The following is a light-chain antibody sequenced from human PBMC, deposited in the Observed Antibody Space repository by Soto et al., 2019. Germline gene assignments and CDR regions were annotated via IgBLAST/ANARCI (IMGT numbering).Light chain of an antibody. V-gene: IGKV2-30*02. CDR2: KVS. CDR1: QSLVHNDGDTY. J-gene: IGKJ1*01. CDR3: MQGTHWPWT. Sequence: VVVTESALALPVTLIRPSSISFSSAQSLVHNDGDTYLSWFQQRPGRSPRRLIYKVSKRDSGVPDRFSGSGSGTDFILKISRVEAEDFGLYYCMQGTHWPWTFGQGTKVDIK.